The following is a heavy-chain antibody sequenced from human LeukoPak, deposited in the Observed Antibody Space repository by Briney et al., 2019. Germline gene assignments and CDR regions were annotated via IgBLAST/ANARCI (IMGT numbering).Heavy chain of an antibody. V-gene: IGHV4-39*01. CDR1: GGSISSSSYS. D-gene: IGHD3-22*01. CDR2: IYYTGST. Sequence: SETLSLTCTVSGGSISSSSYSWGWIRQPPGKGLEWIGNIYYTGSTYYNPSLKSRVTISVDTSKNQFSLRLSSVPAADTAIYYCARLDTSGPGDYWGQGTLVTVSS. J-gene: IGHJ4*02. CDR3: ARLDTSGPGDY.